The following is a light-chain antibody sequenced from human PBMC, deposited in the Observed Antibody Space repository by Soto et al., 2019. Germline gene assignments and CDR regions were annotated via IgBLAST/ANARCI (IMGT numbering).Light chain of an antibody. Sequence: EIVLTQSPATLSLSPEERATLSCRASQSFSSYLAWYQQKPGHAPRLLLYDASIRPTGVPARFSGSGSGTDFTLTISSLEPEDFAVYYCQQRSNWPLTFGGGTKVEIK. CDR1: QSFSSY. CDR3: QQRSNWPLT. V-gene: IGKV3-11*01. CDR2: DAS. J-gene: IGKJ4*01.